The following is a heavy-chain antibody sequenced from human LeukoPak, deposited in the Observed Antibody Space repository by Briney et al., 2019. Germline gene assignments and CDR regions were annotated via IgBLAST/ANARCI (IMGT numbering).Heavy chain of an antibody. Sequence: PSETLSLTCTVSGGSISSSSYYWGWIRQPPGKGLEWIGSIYYSGSTYYNPSLKSRVTISVDTSKNQFSLKLSSVTAADTAVYYCAREYYDSSGTTTTYYFDYWGQGTLVTVSS. D-gene: IGHD3-22*01. CDR2: IYYSGST. V-gene: IGHV4-39*07. CDR1: GGSISSSSYY. J-gene: IGHJ4*02. CDR3: AREYYDSSGTTTTYYFDY.